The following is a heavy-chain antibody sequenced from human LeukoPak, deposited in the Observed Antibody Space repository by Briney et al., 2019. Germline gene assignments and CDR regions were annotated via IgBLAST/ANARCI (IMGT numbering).Heavy chain of an antibody. CDR1: GDSFRRYY. Sequence: SETLSLTCTVSGDSFRRYYWNWIRQSPGKGLEWIGYIYHIGSTTYNPYLQSRVITSVDTSKNQSSLNLTSVTAADTAGYYCARMPRDFSSRSCSWRYWGQGTLVTVSA. CDR3: ARMPRDFSSRSCSWRY. CDR2: IYHIGST. V-gene: IGHV4-59*08. D-gene: IGHD3-10*01. J-gene: IGHJ4*02.